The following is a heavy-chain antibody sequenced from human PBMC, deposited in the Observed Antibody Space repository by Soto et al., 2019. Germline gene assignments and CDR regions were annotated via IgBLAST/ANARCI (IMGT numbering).Heavy chain of an antibody. CDR3: ARVIRGAYYNSPLDT. Sequence: ASVKVSCKASGYTFTGYFMHWARQAPGQGLEWMGWINPYSGGADYAQSFQGRVTMTRDTSISTVYMELSRLRIDDTAVYYCARVIRGAYYNSPLDTWGQGTVVTVSS. J-gene: IGHJ5*02. CDR2: INPYSGGA. D-gene: IGHD3-10*01. CDR1: GYTFTGYF. V-gene: IGHV1-2*02.